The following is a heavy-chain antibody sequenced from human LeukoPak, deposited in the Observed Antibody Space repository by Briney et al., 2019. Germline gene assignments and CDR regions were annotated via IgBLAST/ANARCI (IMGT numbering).Heavy chain of an antibody. V-gene: IGHV1-2*02. CDR1: GYTFTGYY. J-gene: IGHJ4*02. CDR2: INPNSGGT. CDR3: AGTAWFGELLDY. D-gene: IGHD3-10*01. Sequence: ASVTVSCKASGYTFTGYYMHWVRQAPGQGLEWMGWINPNSGGTNYAQKFQGRVTMTRDTSISTAYMELSRLRSDDTAVYYCAGTAWFGELLDYWGQGTLVTVSS.